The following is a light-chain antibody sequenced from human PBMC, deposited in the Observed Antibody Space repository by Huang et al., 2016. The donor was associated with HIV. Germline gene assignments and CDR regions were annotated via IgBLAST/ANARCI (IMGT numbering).Light chain of an antibody. J-gene: IGKJ3*01. CDR1: QHIDTY. CDR2: GAS. V-gene: IGKV1-8*01. CDR3: QHYYNYPLI. Sequence: IRMTQSPSSLSASTGDRVTITCRASQHIDTYLAWYQQRPGSAPKLLIYGASTLQTDGPSRCSGNGSGTDFTLNINCLQSEDVAIYYCQHYYNYPLIFGPGTRVD.